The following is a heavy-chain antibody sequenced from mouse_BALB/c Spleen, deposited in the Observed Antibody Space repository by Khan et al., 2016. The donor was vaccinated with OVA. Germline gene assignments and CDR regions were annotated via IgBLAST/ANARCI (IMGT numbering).Heavy chain of an antibody. CDR2: IHPGSANT. J-gene: IGHJ2*01. D-gene: IGHD2-13*01. CDR1: GYTFTDHY. Sequence: QVQLQQSGPELVKPGASVKMSCKASGYTFTDHYINWVKQKPGQGPEWIGWIHPGSANTKYNEKFKGKATLTVDTSSRTAFMQLSSLTAEDTAVYFCAVRFDYWGQGTTLTVSS. V-gene: IGHV1-84*02. CDR3: AVRFDY.